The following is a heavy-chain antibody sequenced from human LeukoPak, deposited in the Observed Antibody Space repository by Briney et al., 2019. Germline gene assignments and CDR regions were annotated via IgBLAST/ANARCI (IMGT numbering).Heavy chain of an antibody. CDR3: GRADYCSGGSCYSGKCDY. D-gene: IGHD2-15*01. V-gene: IGHV1-18*01. CDR1: VYTFTSYG. J-gene: IGHJ4*02. Sequence: ASVKVSCKASVYTFTSYGISWVRQAPGQGLEWMGWISVYNGNTKYAQKLQGSVPMTTDTSTSSAYMELRSLMSDAAPVFYCGRADYCSGGSCYSGKCDYWGQGTLVTVSS. CDR2: ISVYNGNT.